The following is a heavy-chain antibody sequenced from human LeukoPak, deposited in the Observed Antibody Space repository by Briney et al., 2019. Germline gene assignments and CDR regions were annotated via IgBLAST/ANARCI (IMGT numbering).Heavy chain of an antibody. Sequence: PSETLSLTCTVSGGSISSGGYYWSWIRQHPGKGLEWIGYIYYSGSTYYNPSLKSRVTISVDTSKNQFSLKLSSVTAADTAVYYCARVRCSGGSCYSWYYGMDVWGQGTTVTVSS. CDR1: GGSISSGGYY. CDR3: ARVRCSGGSCYSWYYGMDV. J-gene: IGHJ6*02. CDR2: IYYSGST. D-gene: IGHD2-15*01. V-gene: IGHV4-31*03.